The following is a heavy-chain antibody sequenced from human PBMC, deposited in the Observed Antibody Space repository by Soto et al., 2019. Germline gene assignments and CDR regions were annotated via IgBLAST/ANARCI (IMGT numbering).Heavy chain of an antibody. CDR2: VSIGGST. V-gene: IGHV3-23*01. D-gene: IGHD2-15*01. J-gene: IGHJ4*02. CDR3: AKRRGAGGHFDY. Sequence: GGSLRLSCAASGFTFSSYAMGWFRQGPGKGLEWVAVVSIGGSTHYADSVRGRFTISRDNSKNTLSLQMNSLTAEDTAVYFCAKRRGAGGHFDYWGQGALVTVSS. CDR1: GFTFSSYA.